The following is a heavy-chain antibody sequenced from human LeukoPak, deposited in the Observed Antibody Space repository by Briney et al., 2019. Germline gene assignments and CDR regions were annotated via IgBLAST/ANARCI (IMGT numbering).Heavy chain of an antibody. CDR1: GGSISTSGYY. CDR2: IYHSGST. J-gene: IGHJ3*02. Sequence: PSETLSLTCTVSGGSISTSGYYWGWIRQPPGKGLEWIGNIYHSGSTYYNPSLKSRVSISVDTSKNHFSLDLSSVTAADSAVYYCARLIRSGYYERGDAFDIWGQGTMVTVSS. V-gene: IGHV4-39*07. CDR3: ARLIRSGYYERGDAFDI. D-gene: IGHD3-3*01.